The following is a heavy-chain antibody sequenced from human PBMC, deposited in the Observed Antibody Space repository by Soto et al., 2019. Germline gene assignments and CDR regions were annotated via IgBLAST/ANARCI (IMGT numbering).Heavy chain of an antibody. CDR2: INQDGSES. CDR3: ARPARECSSPGCSN. J-gene: IGHJ4*02. V-gene: IGHV3-7*01. D-gene: IGHD2-2*01. Sequence: EVQLVESGGGLVQPGGSLRLSCVVSGLTFSNYWMSWVLQAPGKGMEWVANINQDGSESYYVDSVKGRFTISRDNYKNSLYLQMTCLRADDTAVYYCARPARECSSPGCSNWGQGTLVTVSS. CDR1: GLTFSNYW.